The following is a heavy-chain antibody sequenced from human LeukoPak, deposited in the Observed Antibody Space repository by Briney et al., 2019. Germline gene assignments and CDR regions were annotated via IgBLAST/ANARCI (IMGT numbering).Heavy chain of an antibody. V-gene: IGHV4-59*08. D-gene: IGHD2-21*01. J-gene: IGHJ4*02. CDR2: MYYTGDT. CDR1: GDHITNYY. Sequence: SETLSLTCAVSGDHITNYYWSWIRQPPGKGLEYIGYMYYTGDTSYNPSLKSRVTISLDTSKNQCSLTLSSVTAADTAVYYCARTARTPDCWGQGVLVTVSA. CDR3: ARTARTPDC.